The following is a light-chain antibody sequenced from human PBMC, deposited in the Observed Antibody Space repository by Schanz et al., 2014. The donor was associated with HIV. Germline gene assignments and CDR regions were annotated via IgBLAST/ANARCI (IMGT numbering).Light chain of an antibody. Sequence: QSALTQPASVSGSPGQSITISCTGTNSDIGDYNYVSWYQQHPGKAPKLMIYDVTNRPSGVSDRFSGSMSGNTASLTISGLQAEDEADYYCSTYTGSNTWVFGGGTKLTVL. CDR2: DVT. V-gene: IGLV2-14*03. CDR3: STYTGSNTWV. J-gene: IGLJ3*02. CDR1: NSDIGDYNY.